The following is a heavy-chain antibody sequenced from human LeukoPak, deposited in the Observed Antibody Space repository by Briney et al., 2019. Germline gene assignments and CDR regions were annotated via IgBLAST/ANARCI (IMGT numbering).Heavy chain of an antibody. D-gene: IGHD2-2*02. Sequence: GGSLRLSCAASKFTFSDYGIHWVRQAPGKGLEWVAFIRYDGSDKYYADSVKGRFTISRDNSKNTLYLQMNSLRAEDTAVYYCAKDEVVPAATPSFDHWGQGTLVTVSS. V-gene: IGHV3-30*02. J-gene: IGHJ4*02. CDR1: KFTFSDYG. CDR2: IRYDGSDK. CDR3: AKDEVVPAATPSFDH.